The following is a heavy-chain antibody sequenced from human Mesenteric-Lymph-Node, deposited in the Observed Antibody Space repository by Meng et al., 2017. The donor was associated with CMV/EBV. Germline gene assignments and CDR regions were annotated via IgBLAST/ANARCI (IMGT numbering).Heavy chain of an antibody. CDR3: ARGFSPRGAVEPPLDY. J-gene: IGHJ4*02. CDR2: IYYSGST. CDR1: GAVSSGSYY. Sequence: GAVSSGSYYWSWNRQHPGKGLEWIGYIYYSGSTNYNPSLKSRVTISVDTSKNKFSLKLSSVTAADTAVYYCARGFSPRGAVEPPLDYWGQGTLVTVSS. V-gene: IGHV4-61*01. D-gene: IGHD3-10*01.